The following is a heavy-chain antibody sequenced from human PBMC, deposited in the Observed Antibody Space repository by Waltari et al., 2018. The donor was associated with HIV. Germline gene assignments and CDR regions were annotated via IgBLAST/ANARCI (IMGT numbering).Heavy chain of an antibody. CDR3: VAQDYSDSVDW. J-gene: IGHJ4*02. CDR2: IYYTGNT. V-gene: IGHV4-39*07. D-gene: IGHD4-17*01. Sequence: QLRLPESGPRLVKPSATLSLTCSVSRSSTRSPVLHCGRLHQSPGKELEWIGRIYYTGNTYYKPSLKRRVTISIDTSNNQFSLRLTSVTAADTAIYYCVAQDYSDSVDWWGQGTLVTVFS. CDR1: RSSTRSPVLH.